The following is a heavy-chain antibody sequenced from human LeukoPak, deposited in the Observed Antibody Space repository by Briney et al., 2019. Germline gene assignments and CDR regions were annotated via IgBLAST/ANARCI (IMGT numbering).Heavy chain of an antibody. Sequence: PSETLSLTCTVSSGSISSYYWSWIRQPPGKGLEWIGYIYYSGSTNYNPSLKSRVTISVDTSKNQFSLKLSSVTAADTAVYYCARRRIRGDYVGWFDPWGQGTLVTVSS. D-gene: IGHD4-17*01. J-gene: IGHJ5*02. CDR3: ARRRIRGDYVGWFDP. CDR2: IYYSGST. V-gene: IGHV4-59*08. CDR1: SGSISSYY.